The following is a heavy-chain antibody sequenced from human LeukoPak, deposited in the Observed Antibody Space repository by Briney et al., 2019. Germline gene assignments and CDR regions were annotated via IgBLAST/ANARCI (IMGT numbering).Heavy chain of an antibody. J-gene: IGHJ6*03. D-gene: IGHD2-2*01. V-gene: IGHV1-24*01. CDR3: ARGPHSLVNYYMDV. Sequence: ASVKVSCKVSGYTLTELSMHWVRQAPGKGLEWMGGFDPEDGETIYAQKFQGRVTMTRNTSISTAYMELSSLRSEDTAVYYCARGPHSLVNYYMDVWGKGTTVTISS. CDR1: GYTLTELS. CDR2: FDPEDGET.